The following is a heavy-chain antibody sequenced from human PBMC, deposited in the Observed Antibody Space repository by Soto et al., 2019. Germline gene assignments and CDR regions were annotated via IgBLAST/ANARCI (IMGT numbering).Heavy chain of an antibody. CDR3: ARGLKSKVRGVIIPSANMDV. V-gene: IGHV1-8*01. J-gene: IGHJ6*03. CDR2: MNPNSGNT. Sequence: QVQLVQSGAEVKKPGASVKVSCKASGYTFTSYDISWVRQATGQGLEWMGWMNPNSGNTGYAQKFQGRVTMTRNTSISTAYMELSSLRSEETAVYYCARGLKSKVRGVIIPSANMDVWGKGTTVTVSS. CDR1: GYTFTSYD. D-gene: IGHD3-10*01.